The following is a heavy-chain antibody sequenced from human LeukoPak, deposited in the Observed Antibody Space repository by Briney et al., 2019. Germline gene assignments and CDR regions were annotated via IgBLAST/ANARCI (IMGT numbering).Heavy chain of an antibody. CDR3: ARHGSYYYDSSGYYPFDY. V-gene: IGHV4-38-2*02. CDR2: IYHSGST. CDR1: RYSISSGYY. D-gene: IGHD3-22*01. Sequence: PETLSLTCTVSRYSISSGYYWGWIRQPPGKGLEWIGSIYHSGSTHYKPSLKSRVIISIDTSKNQFSLKLSSVTAADTAVYYCARHGSYYYDSSGYYPFDYWGQGTLVTVSS. J-gene: IGHJ4*02.